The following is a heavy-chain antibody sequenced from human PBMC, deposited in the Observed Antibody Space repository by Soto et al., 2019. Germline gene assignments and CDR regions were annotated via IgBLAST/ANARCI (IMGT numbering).Heavy chain of an antibody. CDR2: ISYDGSNK. CDR1: GFTFTTYG. J-gene: IGHJ3*02. D-gene: IGHD3-22*01. V-gene: IGHV3-30*18. Sequence: QVQLVESGGGVVQPGRSLRLSCAASGFTFTTYGMHWVRQAPGKGLEWVAVISYDGSNKYYADSVKGRFTISRDISKNTLYLQMNSPRAEDTAVYYCAKDRYYDSSGYSSVHAPDAFDIWGQGTMVTVSS. CDR3: AKDRYYDSSGYSSVHAPDAFDI.